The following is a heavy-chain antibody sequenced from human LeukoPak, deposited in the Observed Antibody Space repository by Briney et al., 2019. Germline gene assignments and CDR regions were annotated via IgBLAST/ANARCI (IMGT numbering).Heavy chain of an antibody. Sequence: ASVKVSCKASGYTFTSYGISWVRQAPGQGLEWMGWISAYNGNTNYAQKLQGRVTMTTDTSTSTAYMELRGLRSDDTAVYYCARDTPPGGAAAGPNWFDPWGQGTLVTVSS. J-gene: IGHJ5*02. CDR3: ARDTPPGGAAAGPNWFDP. D-gene: IGHD6-13*01. CDR2: ISAYNGNT. CDR1: GYTFTSYG. V-gene: IGHV1-18*01.